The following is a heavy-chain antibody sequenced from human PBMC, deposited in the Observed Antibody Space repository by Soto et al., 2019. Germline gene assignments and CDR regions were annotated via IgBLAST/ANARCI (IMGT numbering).Heavy chain of an antibody. Sequence: SETLSLTCAVYGGSFSGYYWSWIRQPPGKGLEWIGEINHSGSTNYNPSLKSRVTISVDTSKNQFSLKLSSVTAADTAVYYCARLRSGIAAAGTQHYYYYGMDVWGQGTAVT. CDR3: ARLRSGIAAAGTQHYYYYGMDV. J-gene: IGHJ6*02. CDR1: GGSFSGYY. V-gene: IGHV4-34*01. CDR2: INHSGST. D-gene: IGHD6-13*01.